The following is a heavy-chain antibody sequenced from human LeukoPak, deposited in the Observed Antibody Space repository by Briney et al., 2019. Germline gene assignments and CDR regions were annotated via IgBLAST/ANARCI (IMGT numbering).Heavy chain of an antibody. CDR2: ISYDGSNK. CDR3: ARDPGGESSGPFFDF. CDR1: GFTFSSYA. V-gene: IGHV3-30-3*01. Sequence: GGSLRLSCAASGFTFSSYAMHWVRQAPGKGLEWVAVISYDGSNKYYADSVKGRFTISRDNSKNTLYLLMNSLRAEDTAVYYCARDPGGESSGPFFDFWGQGTLVTVSS. J-gene: IGHJ4*02. D-gene: IGHD3-22*01.